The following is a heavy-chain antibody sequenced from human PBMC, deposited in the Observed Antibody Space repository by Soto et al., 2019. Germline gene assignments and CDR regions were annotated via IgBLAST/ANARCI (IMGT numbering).Heavy chain of an antibody. Sequence: GGSLRLSCAASGFTFSSYWMHWVRQAPGKGLEWVSSISSSSSYMYYADSVKGRFTISRDNAKNSLYLQMNSLRAEGTAVYYCARDLVSVLLDLGQLSYFDYWGQAILVTVS. D-gene: IGHD3-16*02. J-gene: IGHJ4*02. CDR3: ARDLVSVLLDLGQLSYFDY. CDR1: GFTFSSYW. CDR2: ISSSSSYM. V-gene: IGHV3-21*01.